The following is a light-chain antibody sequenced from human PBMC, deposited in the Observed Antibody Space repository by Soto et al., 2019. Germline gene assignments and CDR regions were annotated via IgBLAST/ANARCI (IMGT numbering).Light chain of an antibody. CDR1: QYVGTR. V-gene: IGKV3-11*01. J-gene: IGKJ5*01. CDR3: QQRSEWPIT. CDR2: YTS. Sequence: EIVLTQSPATLSSSPGETATLSCRASQYVGTRLAWYQHKPGQAPRLLIYYTSNRATGIPARFSGSGSGTDFTLTINSLAPEDFAIYYCQQRSEWPITFGQGTRLEIK.